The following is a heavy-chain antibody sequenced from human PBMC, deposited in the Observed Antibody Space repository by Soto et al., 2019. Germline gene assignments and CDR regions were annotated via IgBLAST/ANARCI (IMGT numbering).Heavy chain of an antibody. J-gene: IGHJ3*02. Sequence: PSETLSLTCTVSGGSISGYYWSWIRQPPGKRLEWIGYIDYYGSTNYNPSLKSRVTISVDTSKKQFSLNLGSVTAADTAIYYCARYFDWKSGFDSWGQGTRVTVAS. D-gene: IGHD3-9*01. V-gene: IGHV4-59*01. CDR1: GGSISGYY. CDR3: ARYFDWKSGFDS. CDR2: IDYYGST.